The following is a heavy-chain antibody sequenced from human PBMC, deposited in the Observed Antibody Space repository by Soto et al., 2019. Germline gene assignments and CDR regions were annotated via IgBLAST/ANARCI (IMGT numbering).Heavy chain of an antibody. D-gene: IGHD3-3*02. CDR2: IIPIFPTP. V-gene: IGHV1-69*12. CDR3: TRDKDRQQLGGNYYYIMDV. J-gene: IGHJ6*02. Sequence: QVQLVQSGAEVKKPGSSVKISCKASGGTFRTNAFSWVRQAPGQGLEWMGGIIPIFPTPDYAQKFQGRVTITADESTTTTYMELSSLRSEDTATYYCTRDKDRQQLGGNYYYIMDVWGQGTTVTVSS. CDR1: GGTFRTNA.